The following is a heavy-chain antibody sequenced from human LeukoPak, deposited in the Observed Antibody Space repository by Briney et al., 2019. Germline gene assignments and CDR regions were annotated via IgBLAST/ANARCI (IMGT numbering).Heavy chain of an antibody. Sequence: NSSETLSLTCTVSGGSISTSYYYWGWIRQPPGKGLEWIGTFDYSGTTYYNPSLKTRVTISVDTSKNQFSLKLSSVTAADTAVYYCARHVPRTSRGGLVVVPAAILTRPYFDYWGQGTLVTVSS. J-gene: IGHJ4*02. CDR3: ARHVPRTSRGGLVVVPAAILTRPYFDY. V-gene: IGHV4-39*01. D-gene: IGHD2-2*01. CDR2: FDYSGTT. CDR1: GGSISTSYYY.